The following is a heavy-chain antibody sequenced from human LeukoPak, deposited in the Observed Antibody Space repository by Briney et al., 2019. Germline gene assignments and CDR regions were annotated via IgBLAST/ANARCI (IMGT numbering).Heavy chain of an antibody. CDR1: GFTFSSYA. D-gene: IGHD3-10*01. CDR2: ISGSGGST. CDR3: VKDKGSHYFGSGSYPNY. J-gene: IGHJ4*02. V-gene: IGHV3-23*01. Sequence: GGSLRLSCAASGFTFSSYAMSWVRQAPGKGLEWVSAISGSGGSTYYADSVKGRFTISRDNSKNTLYLQMNSLRADDTAVYYCVKDKGSHYFGSGSYPNYWGQGTLVTVSS.